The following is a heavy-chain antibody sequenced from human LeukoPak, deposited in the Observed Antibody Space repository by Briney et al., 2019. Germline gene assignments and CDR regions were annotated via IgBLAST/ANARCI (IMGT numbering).Heavy chain of an antibody. CDR3: ARGRYSGSYYGTEYMDV. D-gene: IGHD1-26*01. J-gene: IGHJ6*03. CDR1: GFTFSSFW. V-gene: IGHV3-7*01. Sequence: GGSLRLSCAASGFTFSSFWMSWVRQAPGRGLEWVATIRQDGSQKYYLDSVKGRFTISRDNAKNSLYLQMNSLRAEDTAVYYCARGRYSGSYYGTEYMDVWGKGTTVTISS. CDR2: IRQDGSQK.